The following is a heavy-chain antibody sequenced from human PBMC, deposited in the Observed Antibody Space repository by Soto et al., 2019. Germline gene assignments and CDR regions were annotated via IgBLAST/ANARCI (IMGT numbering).Heavy chain of an antibody. D-gene: IGHD4-4*01. CDR1: GFSLSTSGVG. Sequence: QITLKESGPTLVKPTQTLTLTCTFSGFSLSTSGVGVGWIRQPPGKALEWLALIYWDDDKRYSPSLKSRLTSHQDHSKNQEVLTMANMDPVDTATYYCAHGAAAVTTWGYGMDVWGQGTTVTVSS. CDR2: IYWDDDK. V-gene: IGHV2-5*02. CDR3: AHGAAAVTTWGYGMDV. J-gene: IGHJ6*02.